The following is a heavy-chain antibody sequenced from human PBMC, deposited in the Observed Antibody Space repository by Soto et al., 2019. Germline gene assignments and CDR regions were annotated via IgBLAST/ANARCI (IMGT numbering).Heavy chain of an antibody. D-gene: IGHD2-15*01. CDR1: GGSISSYY. Sequence: ASETLSLTCTVSGGSISSYYWSWIRQPPGKGLEWIGYIYYSGSTNYNPSLKSRVTISVDTSKNQFSLKLSSVTAADTAVYYCARVPGDCSGGSCYPYYGMDVWGQGTTVTVSS. J-gene: IGHJ6*02. V-gene: IGHV4-59*12. CDR3: ARVPGDCSGGSCYPYYGMDV. CDR2: IYYSGST.